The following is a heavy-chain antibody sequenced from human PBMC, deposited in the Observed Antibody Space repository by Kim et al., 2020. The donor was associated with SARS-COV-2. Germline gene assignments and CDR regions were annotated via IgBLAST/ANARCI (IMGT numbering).Heavy chain of an antibody. CDR3: ARGPITMIVVIYAFDI. V-gene: IGHV4-31*03. CDR2: IYYSGST. J-gene: IGHJ3*02. Sequence: SETLSLTCTVSGGSISSGGYYWSWIRQHPGKGLEWIGYIYYSGSTYYNPSLKSRVTISVDTSKNQFSLKLSSVTAPDTAVYYCARGPITMIVVIYAFDIWGQGTMVTVSS. D-gene: IGHD3-22*01. CDR1: GGSISSGGYY.